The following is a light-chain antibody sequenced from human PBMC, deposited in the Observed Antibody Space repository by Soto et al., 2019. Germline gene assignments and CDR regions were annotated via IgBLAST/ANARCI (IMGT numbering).Light chain of an antibody. CDR1: QSISSSF. CDR3: QQYGSSQFT. J-gene: IGKJ3*01. Sequence: EFVLTQSPGTLSLSPGERATLSCRASQSISSSFLAWYQQKPGQAPRLLIYGASSRGTGIPDRFSGSGSGTDFTLTISRLEPEDFAVYYCQQYGSSQFTFGPGTKVDIK. CDR2: GAS. V-gene: IGKV3-20*01.